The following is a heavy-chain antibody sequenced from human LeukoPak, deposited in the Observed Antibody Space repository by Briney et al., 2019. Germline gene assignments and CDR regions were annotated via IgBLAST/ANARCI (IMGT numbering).Heavy chain of an antibody. CDR2: ISTTGTTI. CDR1: GFIFSSYE. V-gene: IGHV3-48*03. J-gene: IGHJ4*02. D-gene: IGHD6-19*01. CDR3: ARDFGDSSGFDY. Sequence: PGGSLRLSCEASGFIFSSYEMNWVRQAPGKGLEWVSYISTTGTTIYYSDSVRGRFTISRDNARNSLFLQMSSLRAEDTAVYYCARDFGDSSGFDYWGQGTLVTVSS.